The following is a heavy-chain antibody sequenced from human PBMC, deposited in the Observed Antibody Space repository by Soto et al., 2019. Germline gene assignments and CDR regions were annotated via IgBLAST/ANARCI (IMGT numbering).Heavy chain of an antibody. J-gene: IGHJ4*02. Sequence: QVQLVESGGGVVQPGRSLRLSCAASGFTFSSYGMHWVRQAPGKGLEWVAVIWYDGSNKYYADSVKGRFTISRDNSKNTLYLQMNSLRAEDTAVYYCVREGGYDFWSGFAAFDYWGQGTLVTVSS. CDR2: IWYDGSNK. D-gene: IGHD3-3*01. V-gene: IGHV3-33*01. CDR3: VREGGYDFWSGFAAFDY. CDR1: GFTFSSYG.